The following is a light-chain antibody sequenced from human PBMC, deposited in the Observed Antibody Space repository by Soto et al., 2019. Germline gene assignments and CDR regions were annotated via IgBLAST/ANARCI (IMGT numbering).Light chain of an antibody. CDR2: EVT. CDR1: NTDVGQDKS. CDR3: VSYTDTDNLV. V-gene: IGLV2-14*01. J-gene: IGLJ1*01. Sequence: QSALTQPASVSGSRGQSIIISCVGRNTDVGQDKSVSWYQQGPGKAPKLLIFEVTNRPSGVSNRFSGSRSGNTASLTISGLQPDDEGDYFCVSYTDTDNLVLGNGTKVT.